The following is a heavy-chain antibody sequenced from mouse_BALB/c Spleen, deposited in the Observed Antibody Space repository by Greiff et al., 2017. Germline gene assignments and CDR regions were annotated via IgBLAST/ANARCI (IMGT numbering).Heavy chain of an antibody. J-gene: IGHJ2*01. V-gene: IGHV1-7*01. CDR2: INPSTGYT. CDR3: ATAPYGNFDY. Sequence: QVQLQQSGAELAKPGASVKMSCKASGYTFTSYWMHWVKQRPGQGLEWIGYINPSTGYTEYNQKFKDKATLTADKSSSTAYMQLSSLTSEDSAVYYCATAPYGNFDYWGQGTTLTVSS. CDR1: GYTFTSYW. D-gene: IGHD2-1*01.